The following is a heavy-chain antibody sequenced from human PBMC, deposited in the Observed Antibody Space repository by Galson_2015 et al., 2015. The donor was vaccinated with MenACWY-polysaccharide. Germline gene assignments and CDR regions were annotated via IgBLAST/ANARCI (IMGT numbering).Heavy chain of an antibody. Sequence: SLRLSCAASGFSLGAWYMSWIRQAPGKGLEWLSYISKSGDSIYYGDSVKGRFAISRDNAKNSLYLQLNSLEVEDTAIYYCARGNSGLEVWGQGTTVTVSS. J-gene: IGHJ6*02. CDR2: ISKSGDSI. CDR1: GFSLGAWY. V-gene: IGHV3-11*01. CDR3: ARGNSGLEV.